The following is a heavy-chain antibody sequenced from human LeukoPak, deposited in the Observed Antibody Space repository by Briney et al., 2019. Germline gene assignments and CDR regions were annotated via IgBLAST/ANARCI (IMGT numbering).Heavy chain of an antibody. CDR3: ARELGFGDETDY. D-gene: IGHD3-10*01. Sequence: GASVKVSCKASGYSFTTYYMHWVRQAPGQGLEWMGVINPSGGGTTYAQNFQGRVTMTRDTSTTTVYMDLSSLRSEDTAVYFCARELGFGDETDYWGRGTLVTVSS. CDR2: INPSGGGT. J-gene: IGHJ4*02. CDR1: GYSFTTYY. V-gene: IGHV1-46*01.